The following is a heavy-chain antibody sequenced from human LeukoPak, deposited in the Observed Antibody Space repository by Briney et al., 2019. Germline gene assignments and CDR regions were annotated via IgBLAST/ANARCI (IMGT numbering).Heavy chain of an antibody. CDR3: GRGFQGGVDS. D-gene: IGHD3-10*01. CDR1: GDSVSSNSAA. CDR2: TYYRSKWYN. J-gene: IGHJ4*02. Sequence: PSQTLSLTCAISGDSVSSNSAAWHWTRQSPSRGLEWLGRTYYRSKWYNDYAVSVKSRIIINPNTTQNPFSLEVEAFGPEDTDFFYWGRGFQGGVDSQGQGTLVTVSS. V-gene: IGHV6-1*01.